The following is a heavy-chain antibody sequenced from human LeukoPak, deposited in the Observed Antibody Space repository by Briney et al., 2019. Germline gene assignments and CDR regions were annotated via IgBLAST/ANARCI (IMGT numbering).Heavy chain of an antibody. J-gene: IGHJ4*02. V-gene: IGHV1-69*05. CDR2: IIPIFGTA. CDR3: ARGLGDLGDY. D-gene: IGHD1-26*01. CDR1: GGTFSSYA. Sequence: SVKVSCKASGGTFSSYAISWVRQAPGQGLEWMGRIIPIFGTANYAQKFQGRVTITTGESTSTAYMELSSLRSEDTAVYYCARGLGDLGDYWGQGTLVTVSS.